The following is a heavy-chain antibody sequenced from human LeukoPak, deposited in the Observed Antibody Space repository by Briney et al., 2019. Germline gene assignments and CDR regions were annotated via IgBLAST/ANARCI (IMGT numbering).Heavy chain of an antibody. CDR2: IYYSGST. J-gene: IGHJ5*02. V-gene: IGHV4-59*01. CDR3: ARDRYCSSTSCYGGLDP. D-gene: IGHD2-2*01. Sequence: PSETLSLTCTVSGGSISSYHWSWIRQPPGKGLEWFGYIYYSGSTNYNPSLKSRVTISVDTSKNQFSLKLSSVTAADTAVYYCARDRYCSSTSCYGGLDPWGQGTLVTVSS. CDR1: GGSISSYH.